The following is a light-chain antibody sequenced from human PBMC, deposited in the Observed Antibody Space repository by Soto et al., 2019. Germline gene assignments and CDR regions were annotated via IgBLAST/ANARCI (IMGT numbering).Light chain of an antibody. CDR1: NSNIGSNP. Sequence: QSVLTQPPSASGTPGQRVTISCSGSNSNIGSNPVHWYQQFPGTAPKVLIYDNINRPSGVPDRFSGSKSDTSASLAITGLQAEDEGDYYCQSYDNSLSASVFGGGTKLTVL. CDR2: DNI. CDR3: QSYDNSLSASV. J-gene: IGLJ2*01. V-gene: IGLV1-40*01.